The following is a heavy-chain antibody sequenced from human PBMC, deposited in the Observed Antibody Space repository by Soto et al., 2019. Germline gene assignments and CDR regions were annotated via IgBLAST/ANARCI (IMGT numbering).Heavy chain of an antibody. CDR3: AKDLNGDDSSGYYYGGIDAFDI. Sequence: GGSLRLSCAASGFTFSSYAMSWVRQAPGKGLEWVSAISGSGGSTYYADSVKGRFTISRDNSKNTLYLQMNSLRAEDTAVYYCAKDLNGDDSSGYYYGGIDAFDIWGQGTMVTVSS. D-gene: IGHD3-22*01. J-gene: IGHJ3*02. CDR2: ISGSGGST. V-gene: IGHV3-23*01. CDR1: GFTFSSYA.